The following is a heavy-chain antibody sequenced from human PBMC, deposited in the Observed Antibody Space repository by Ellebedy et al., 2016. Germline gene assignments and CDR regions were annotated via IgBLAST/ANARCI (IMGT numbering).Heavy chain of an antibody. CDR1: GYRFTING. Sequence: ASVKVSCXASGYRFTINGISWVRQAPGQGLEWMGWISANSGNTIYAQKLQGRVTMTTDTSASTAYMELRSLTSDDTAVYYCARTIGYGGNSCDYWGQGTLVTVSS. V-gene: IGHV1-18*01. J-gene: IGHJ4*02. CDR3: ARTIGYGGNSCDY. CDR2: ISANSGNT. D-gene: IGHD2-15*01.